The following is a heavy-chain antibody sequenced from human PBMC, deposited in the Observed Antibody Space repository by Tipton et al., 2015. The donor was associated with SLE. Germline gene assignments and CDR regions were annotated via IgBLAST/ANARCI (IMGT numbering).Heavy chain of an antibody. CDR1: GGPISSGDYY. CDR3: ARDREGLGMYAFDI. V-gene: IGHV4-30-4*08. D-gene: IGHD7-27*01. J-gene: IGHJ3*02. Sequence: TLSLTCTVSGGPISSGDYYWSWIRQPPGKGLEWIGYIYYSECTYYNPSLKSRVTISVDTPENQFSLKLSSMTAADTAVYYCARDREGLGMYAFDIWGRGIMVSVPS. CDR2: IYYSECT.